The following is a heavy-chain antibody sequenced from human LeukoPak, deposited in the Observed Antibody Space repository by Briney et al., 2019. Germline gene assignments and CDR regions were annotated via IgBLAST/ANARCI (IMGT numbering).Heavy chain of an antibody. J-gene: IGHJ6*02. Sequence: GGSLRLSCAASGFTFDDYAMHWVRQAPGKGLEWVSLISGDGGSTYYADSVKGRFTISRDNSNNSLYLQMNSLRTEDTALYYCATRSYYYGMDVWGQGTTVTVSS. CDR3: ATRSYYYGMDV. V-gene: IGHV3-43*02. CDR2: ISGDGGST. CDR1: GFTFDDYA.